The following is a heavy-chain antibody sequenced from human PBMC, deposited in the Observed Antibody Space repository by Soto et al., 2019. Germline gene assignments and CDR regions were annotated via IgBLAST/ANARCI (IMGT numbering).Heavy chain of an antibody. CDR2: LYNTGST. Sequence: SETLSLTCNVSGGSISSYYWTWIRQPPGKGLEWIGYLYNTGSTNYNPSLKSRVTISLDTSKNQFFLNLSSVTAADTAVYYCAGMSFTVFGEVIDNFYFYGMDVWGQGT. D-gene: IGHD3-3*01. V-gene: IGHV4-59*03. J-gene: IGHJ6*02. CDR1: GGSISSYY. CDR3: AGMSFTVFGEVIDNFYFYGMDV.